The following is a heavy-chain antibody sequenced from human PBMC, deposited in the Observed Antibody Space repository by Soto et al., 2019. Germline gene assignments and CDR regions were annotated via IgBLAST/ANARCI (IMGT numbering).Heavy chain of an antibody. CDR1: GGSVRSGSYY. J-gene: IGHJ4*02. D-gene: IGHD3-22*01. CDR2: IYQSGTT. V-gene: IGHV4-61*01. Sequence: SETLSLTCSVSGGSVRSGSYYWTWIRQPPGKGLEWIGYIYQSGTTNYNASLKSRVTISIDTSKNQFLLKLNSVTAADTAVYYCARDSSGRHDYWGQGTLVTVSS. CDR3: ARDSSGRHDY.